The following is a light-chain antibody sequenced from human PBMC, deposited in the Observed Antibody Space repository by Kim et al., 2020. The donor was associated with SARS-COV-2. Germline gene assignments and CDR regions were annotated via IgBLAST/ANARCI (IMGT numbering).Light chain of an antibody. CDR2: GAS. CDR3: QQYNNWPYT. J-gene: IGKJ2*01. V-gene: IGKV3-15*01. CDR1: QSVSSN. Sequence: SVSPGERATVSCRASQSVSSNLAWYQQKPGQAPRLLIYGASTRATGIPARFSGSGSGTEFTPTISSLQSEDFAVYYCQQYNNWPYTFGQGTKLEI.